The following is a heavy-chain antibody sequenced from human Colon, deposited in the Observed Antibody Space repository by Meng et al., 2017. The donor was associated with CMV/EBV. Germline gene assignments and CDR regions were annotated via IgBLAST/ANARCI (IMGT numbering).Heavy chain of an antibody. CDR2: IYPGDSDS. D-gene: IGHD3-22*01. CDR3: AKLRLRGSGSHPFDP. J-gene: IGHJ5*02. Sequence: GGSLRLSCKGSGYNFANYWIGWVRQMPGKGLEWMGMIYPGDSDSRYNPSFEGQVTFSADVSISTAYLQWTNLMASDTAMYYCAKLRLRGSGSHPFDPWGQGTLVTVSS. CDR1: GYNFANYW. V-gene: IGHV5-51*01.